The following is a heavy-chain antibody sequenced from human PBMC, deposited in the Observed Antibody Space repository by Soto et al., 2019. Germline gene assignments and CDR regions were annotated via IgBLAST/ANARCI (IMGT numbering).Heavy chain of an antibody. CDR3: ARGPRVSPYCSSTSCYRVQGYYYYMDV. CDR2: INHSGST. D-gene: IGHD2-2*01. V-gene: IGHV4-34*01. Sequence: ETLSLTCAVYGGSFSGYYWSWIRQPPGKGLEWIGEINHSGSTNYNPSLKSRVTISVDTSKNQFSLKLSSVTAADTAVYYCARGPRVSPYCSSTSCYRVQGYYYYMDVWGKGTTVTVSS. J-gene: IGHJ6*03. CDR1: GGSFSGYY.